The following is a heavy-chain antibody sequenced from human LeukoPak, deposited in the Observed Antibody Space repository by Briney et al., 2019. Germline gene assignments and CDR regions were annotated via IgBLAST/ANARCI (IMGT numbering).Heavy chain of an antibody. V-gene: IGHV4-59*01. D-gene: IGHD3-22*01. CDR2: IYYSGST. Sequence: SETLSLTCTVSGGSISSYYWSWIRQPPGKGLEWIGYIYYSGSTNYNPSLKSRVTISVDTSKNQFSLKLSSVTAADTAVYYCARLSYYDSSGYDFDYWGQGTLVTVSS. CDR3: ARLSYYDSSGYDFDY. CDR1: GGSISSYY. J-gene: IGHJ4*02.